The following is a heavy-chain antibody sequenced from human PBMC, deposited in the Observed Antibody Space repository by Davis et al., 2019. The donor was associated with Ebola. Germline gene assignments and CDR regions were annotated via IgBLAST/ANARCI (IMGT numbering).Heavy chain of an antibody. Sequence: ASVKVSCKAFGYRFTSYYIHWVRQAPGQGLEWMGIINPITGGTSYAQNFQVRVNMTRDTSTSTVYMELSSLRSEDTAVYYCAREGGRYYDSSGYVFDIWGQGTMVKVSS. J-gene: IGHJ3*02. CDR1: GYRFTSYY. CDR3: AREGGRYYDSSGYVFDI. V-gene: IGHV1-46*01. CDR2: INPITGGT. D-gene: IGHD3-22*01.